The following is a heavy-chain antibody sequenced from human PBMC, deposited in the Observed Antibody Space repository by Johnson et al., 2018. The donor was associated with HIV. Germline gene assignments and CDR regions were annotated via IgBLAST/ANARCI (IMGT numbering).Heavy chain of an antibody. CDR1: GFTFSSYG. D-gene: IGHD6-19*01. CDR2: IWYDGSDK. CDR3: AREIPQQWLVRRGAFDI. Sequence: QVQLVESGGGVVQPGRSLRLSCAASGFTFSSYGMHWVRQAPGKGLEWVAVIWYDGSDKYYADSVKGRFTISRDKSKNMVYLQMNSLRAEDTAVYYWAREIPQQWLVRRGAFDIWGQGTMVTVSS. V-gene: IGHV3-33*08. J-gene: IGHJ3*02.